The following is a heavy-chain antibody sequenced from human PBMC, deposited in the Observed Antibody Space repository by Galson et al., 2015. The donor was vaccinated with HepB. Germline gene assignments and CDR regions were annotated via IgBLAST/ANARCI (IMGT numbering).Heavy chain of an antibody. Sequence: SLRLSCAASGFTFSYYAMAWVRQAPGKGLEWISAITPSGDNTYSADSMKGRFFISRDNSQNPLFLQMNSLRADDTAISFCAKVFPEKTDGWYRQALYYFDSWGQGTRVTVSS. V-gene: IGHV3-23*01. CDR1: GFTFSYYA. D-gene: IGHD6-19*01. J-gene: IGHJ4*02. CDR3: AKVFPEKTDGWYRQALYYFDS. CDR2: ITPSGDNT.